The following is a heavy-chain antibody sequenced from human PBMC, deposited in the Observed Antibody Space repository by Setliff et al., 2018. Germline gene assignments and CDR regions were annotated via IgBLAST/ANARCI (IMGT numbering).Heavy chain of an antibody. Sequence: SETLSLTCTVSGGSISSGDYYWSWIRQPPGKGLEWIGYIYYGGSTDYNPSLKSRVTISVDTSKNQFSLKLSSVTAADTAVYYCARKDSSSWSCDYWGQGTLVTVSS. CDR1: GGSISSGDYY. V-gene: IGHV4-61*08. CDR2: IYYGGST. J-gene: IGHJ4*02. CDR3: ARKDSSSWSCDY. D-gene: IGHD6-13*01.